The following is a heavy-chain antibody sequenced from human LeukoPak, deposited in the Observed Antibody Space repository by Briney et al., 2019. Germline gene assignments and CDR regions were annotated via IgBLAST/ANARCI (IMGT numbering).Heavy chain of an antibody. Sequence: GSSVKVSSTASGGTFSRYAISSVRQAPGQGLEWMGRIIPILGIANYAQKFQGRVTITADKSTSTAYMELSSLRSEDTAVYYCATQHLGGWGERSPVTVSS. J-gene: IGHJ4*02. CDR1: GGTFSRYA. CDR3: ATQHLGG. V-gene: IGHV1-69*04. CDR2: IIPILGIA. D-gene: IGHD3-10*01.